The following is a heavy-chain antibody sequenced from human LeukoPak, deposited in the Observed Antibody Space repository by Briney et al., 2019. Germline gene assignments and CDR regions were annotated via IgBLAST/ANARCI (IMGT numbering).Heavy chain of an antibody. CDR3: AKDSVGEAGPDY. CDR2: ISVDGGGT. J-gene: IGHJ4*02. V-gene: IGHV3-23*01. D-gene: IGHD6-19*01. Sequence: PGGSLRLSCAASGFXFSXYAXXWVXXAPXKXXEXVSVISVDGGGTYYADSVKGRFTISRDNSKSTLYLQMNSLRAEDTAVYYCAKDSVGEAGPDYWGQGSLVTVSS. CDR1: GFXFSXYA.